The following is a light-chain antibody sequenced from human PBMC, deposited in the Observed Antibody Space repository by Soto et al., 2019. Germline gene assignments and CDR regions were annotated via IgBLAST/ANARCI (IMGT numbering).Light chain of an antibody. CDR1: QSISTY. V-gene: IGKV1-39*01. Sequence: DMQMTQSPSSLSASVGDRVTITCRTSQSISTYLSWFQQKPGEAPRLLMYSASSLPSGVPSRFIGSGSGTDFTLTISSLQPEDFATYYCQQNYRPPLSFGGGTKVEV. CDR3: QQNYRPPLS. J-gene: IGKJ4*01. CDR2: SAS.